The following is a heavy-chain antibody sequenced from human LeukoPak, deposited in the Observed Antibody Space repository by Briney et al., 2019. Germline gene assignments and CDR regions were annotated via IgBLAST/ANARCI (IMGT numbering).Heavy chain of an antibody. D-gene: IGHD5-18*01. CDR1: GFTFSDYA. CDR3: ARDTARDTAIDY. J-gene: IGHJ4*02. Sequence: GGSLRLSCAASGFTFSDYAMHWVRQAPGKGLEWVAVISYDGSKYYYADSVKGRFTISRDNSKNTVYLQMNSLRAEDTAVFYCARDTARDTAIDYWGQGILVTVSP. CDR2: ISYDGSKY. V-gene: IGHV3-30*04.